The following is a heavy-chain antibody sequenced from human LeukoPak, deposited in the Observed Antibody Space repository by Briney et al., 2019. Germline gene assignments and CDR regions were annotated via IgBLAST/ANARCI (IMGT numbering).Heavy chain of an antibody. CDR1: GYTFTSYY. Sequence: ASVKVSCKASGYTFTSYYMHWVRQAPGQGLEWMGIINPSGGSTSYAQKFQGRVTMTRDTSTSTVYMELSSLRSEDTAVYYCARAGSSWQRNYYFDYWGQGTLVTVSS. V-gene: IGHV1-46*01. CDR2: INPSGGST. CDR3: ARAGSSWQRNYYFDY. J-gene: IGHJ4*02. D-gene: IGHD6-13*01.